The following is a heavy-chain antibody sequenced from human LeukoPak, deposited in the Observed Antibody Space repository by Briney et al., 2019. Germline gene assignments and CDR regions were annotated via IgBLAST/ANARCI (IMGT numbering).Heavy chain of an antibody. Sequence: PGGSLRLSCAASAFTFSTYSMNWVRQAPGKGLEWVSAISGSGGSTYYADSVKGRFTISRDNSKNTLYLQMNSLRAEDTAVYYCAKEKLGIGYFDYWGQGTLVTVSS. J-gene: IGHJ4*02. CDR2: ISGSGGST. CDR3: AKEKLGIGYFDY. CDR1: AFTFSTYS. V-gene: IGHV3-23*01. D-gene: IGHD7-27*01.